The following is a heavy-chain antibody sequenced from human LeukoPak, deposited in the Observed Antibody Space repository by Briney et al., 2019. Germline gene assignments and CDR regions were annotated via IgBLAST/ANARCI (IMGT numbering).Heavy chain of an antibody. Sequence: PSETLSLTCTVSGGSISSSPYYWGWIRQPPGKGLEWIGTISYSGGTSYYPSLKSRVTIPVDTSRNQFSLNLSAVTAADTAVYYCARLALGVPFDFWGQGTLVTVSS. V-gene: IGHV4-39*01. D-gene: IGHD1-26*01. J-gene: IGHJ4*02. CDR2: ISYSGGT. CDR1: GGSISSSPYY. CDR3: ARLALGVPFDF.